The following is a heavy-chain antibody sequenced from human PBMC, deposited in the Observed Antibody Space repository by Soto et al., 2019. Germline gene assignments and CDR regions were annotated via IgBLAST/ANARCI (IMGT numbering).Heavy chain of an antibody. CDR1: GFTFSSHW. CDR3: ARDLIYGSGTYDY. Sequence: EVQLMESGGGLVQPGGSLRLSCAASGFTFSSHWMHWVRQAPGKGLVWVSRIKTDGTGVNYADSVRGRFTISRDNAKNTLYLQMNSLRAEDTAVYYCARDLIYGSGTYDYWGQGTLVTVSS. V-gene: IGHV3-74*01. J-gene: IGHJ4*02. CDR2: IKTDGTGV. D-gene: IGHD3-10*01.